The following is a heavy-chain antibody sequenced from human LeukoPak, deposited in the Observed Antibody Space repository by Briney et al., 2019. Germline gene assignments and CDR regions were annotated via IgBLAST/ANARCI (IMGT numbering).Heavy chain of an antibody. CDR3: ARERWFDP. J-gene: IGHJ5*02. V-gene: IGHV4-38-2*02. Sequence: SETLSLTCTVSGYSISSGYYWGWIRQPPGKGLEWIGSIYHSGNPYYNPSLKSRLTISVDTSKNQFSLRLSSVTAADTAVYYCARERWFDPWGQGTLVSVSS. CDR1: GYSISSGYY. CDR2: IYHSGNP.